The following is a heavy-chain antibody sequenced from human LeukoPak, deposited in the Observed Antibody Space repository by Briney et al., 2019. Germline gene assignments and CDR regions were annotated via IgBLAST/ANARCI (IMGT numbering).Heavy chain of an antibody. V-gene: IGHV3-23*01. J-gene: IGHJ4*02. CDR1: GFTFSSYA. D-gene: IGHD3-9*01. CDR3: AKNDDILTDYPYFFDY. Sequence: GGSLRLSCAASGFTFSSYAMSWVRQAPGKGLEWVSTISGSGGSTYYADSVKGRFTISRDNSKNTLYPQMNSLRAEDTAVYYCAKNDDILTDYPYFFDYWGQGTLVTVSS. CDR2: ISGSGGST.